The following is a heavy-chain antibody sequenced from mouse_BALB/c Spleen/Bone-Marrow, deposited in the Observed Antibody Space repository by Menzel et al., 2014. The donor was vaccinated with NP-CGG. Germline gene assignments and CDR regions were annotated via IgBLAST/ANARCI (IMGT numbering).Heavy chain of an antibody. CDR3: ARSADWYFDV. V-gene: IGHV3-2*02. CDR2: ISYSGST. J-gene: IGHJ1*01. Sequence: VQLQQSGPGLVKPSQSLSLTCTVTGYSITSDYAWNWIRQFPGNKLEWMGYISYSGSTNYNPSLKSRISITRDTSKSQFFLRLNSVTTEDTATYYCARSADWYFDVWGAGTTVTVSS. CDR1: GYSITSDYA.